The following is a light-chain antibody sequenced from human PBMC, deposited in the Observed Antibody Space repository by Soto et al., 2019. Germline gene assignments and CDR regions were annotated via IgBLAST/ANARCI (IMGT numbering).Light chain of an antibody. Sequence: IQLTQSPSSLSASVGDRVTITCRASQGISTYLAWYQQNPGKAPKLLISTASTLQSGAPSRFSGSGSGTDFTLTISSLQPEDFATYYGQQFNSYPLTFGGGTKVEIK. V-gene: IGKV1-9*01. CDR3: QQFNSYPLT. CDR2: TAS. CDR1: QGISTY. J-gene: IGKJ4*01.